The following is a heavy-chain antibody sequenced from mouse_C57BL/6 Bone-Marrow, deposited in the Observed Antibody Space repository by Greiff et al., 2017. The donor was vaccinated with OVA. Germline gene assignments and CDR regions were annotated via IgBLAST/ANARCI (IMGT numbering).Heavy chain of an antibody. D-gene: IGHD1-1*01. J-gene: IGHJ3*01. CDR2: ISDGGSYT. Sequence: EVQLKESGGGLVKPGGSLKLSCAASGFTFSSYAMSWVRQTPEKRLEWVATISDGGSYTYYPDNVKGRFTISRDNAKNHLYLQMSHLKSEDTAMYYCARYGSSSWFAYWGQGTLVTVSA. CDR3: ARYGSSSWFAY. CDR1: GFTFSSYA. V-gene: IGHV5-4*01.